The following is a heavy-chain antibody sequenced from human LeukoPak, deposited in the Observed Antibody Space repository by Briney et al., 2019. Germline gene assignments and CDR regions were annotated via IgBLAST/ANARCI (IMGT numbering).Heavy chain of an antibody. Sequence: PSETLSLTCSVSGGSISSYYWSWIRQPPGKGLEWIGSICYSGSTNYNPSLKSRVTISVDTSKNQFSLKLSSVTAADTAVYFCARDRVTAAPDYWGQGTLVTVSS. D-gene: IGHD6-13*01. CDR2: ICYSGST. CDR1: GGSISSYY. J-gene: IGHJ4*02. CDR3: ARDRVTAAPDY. V-gene: IGHV4-59*01.